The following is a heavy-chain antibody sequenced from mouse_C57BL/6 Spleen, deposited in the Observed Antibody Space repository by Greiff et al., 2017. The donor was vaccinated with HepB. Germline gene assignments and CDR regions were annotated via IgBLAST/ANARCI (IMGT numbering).Heavy chain of an antibody. CDR3: TTEEDGGD. Sequence: DVKLVESGAELVRPGASVKLSCTASGFNIKDYYMHWVKQRPEQGLEWIGRIDPEDGDTEYAPKFQGKATMTADKSSNTADLQHSSQTSEDTAVYYCTTEEDGGDWGQGTTLTVAS. CDR1: GFNIKDYY. CDR2: IDPEDGDT. J-gene: IGHJ2*01. V-gene: IGHV14-1*01.